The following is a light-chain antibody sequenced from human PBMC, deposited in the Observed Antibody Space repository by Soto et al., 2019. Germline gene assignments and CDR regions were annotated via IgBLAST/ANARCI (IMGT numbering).Light chain of an antibody. CDR1: QSISSY. V-gene: IGKV1-39*01. CDR2: AAS. Sequence: DIQMTQSPSSLSASVGDRVTITCRASQSISSYLNWYQQKPGKAPKLLIYAASSLQSGVPSRFSGSGSGTDFTLTISCLQSEDIATYYCQQYDNLLTFGGGTKVDIK. J-gene: IGKJ4*01. CDR3: QQYDNLLT.